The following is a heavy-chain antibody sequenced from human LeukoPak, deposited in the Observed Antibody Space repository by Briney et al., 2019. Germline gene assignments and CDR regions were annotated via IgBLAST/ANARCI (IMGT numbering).Heavy chain of an antibody. V-gene: IGHV7-4-1*02. CDR3: ARNSVGPGLRAWLD. CDR2: INTNTGNP. CDR1: GYTFTSYA. J-gene: IGHJ4*02. Sequence: ASVKVSCKASGYTFTSYAMNWVRQAPGQGLEWMGWINTNTGNPTYARGFTGRFVFSLDTSVSTAYLQISSLKAEDTAVYYCARNSVGPGLRAWLDWGQGTLVTVSS. D-gene: IGHD4-17*01.